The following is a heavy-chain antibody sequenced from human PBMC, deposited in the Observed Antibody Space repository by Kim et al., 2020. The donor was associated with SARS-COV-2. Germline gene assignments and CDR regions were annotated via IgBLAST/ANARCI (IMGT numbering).Heavy chain of an antibody. V-gene: IGHV3-9*01. CDR1: GFTFVDYA. J-gene: IGHJ4*02. D-gene: IGHD5-18*01. CDR3: ARVDTAMATDY. CDR2: ISWNSGSI. Sequence: GGSLRLSCAASGFTFVDYAMHWVRQAPGKGLEWVSGISWNSGSIGYADSVKGRFTISRDNAKNSLYLQMNSLRAEDTALYYCARVDTAMATDYWGQGTLVTVSA.